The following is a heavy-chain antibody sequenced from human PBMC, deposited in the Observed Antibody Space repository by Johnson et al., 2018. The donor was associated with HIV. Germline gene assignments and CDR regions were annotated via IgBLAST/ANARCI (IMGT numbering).Heavy chain of an antibody. D-gene: IGHD7-27*01. V-gene: IGHV3-7*01. CDR3: ARDFGLFLGKDDAFDI. CDR1: RFTFSNHH. J-gene: IGHJ3*02. Sequence: MQLVESGGGFVQPGGSLRLSCAVSRFTFSNHHMTWVRQAPGKGLEWVANINQDGSDKYYVDSVKGRFTISRDNSKNTLYLQMNSLRAEDTAVYYCARDFGLFLGKDDAFDIWGQGTMVTVSS. CDR2: INQDGSDK.